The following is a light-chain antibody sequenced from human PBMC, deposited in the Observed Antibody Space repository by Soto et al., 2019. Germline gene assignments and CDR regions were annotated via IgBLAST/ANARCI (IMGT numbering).Light chain of an antibody. Sequence: EIVLTQSPGTLSLSPGERATLSCRASQSVSSSYLAWYQQKPGQAPRLLIYGASSRATGIPDRFSGSGSGTDFTLTISRLEPEDFAVYYCQQYSGRTFGKGTTVEIE. CDR2: GAS. J-gene: IGKJ1*01. CDR1: QSVSSSY. V-gene: IGKV3-20*01. CDR3: QQYSGRT.